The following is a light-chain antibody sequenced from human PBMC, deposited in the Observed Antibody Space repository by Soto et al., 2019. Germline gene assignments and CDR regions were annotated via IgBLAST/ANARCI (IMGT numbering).Light chain of an antibody. V-gene: IGKV3-15*01. CDR3: QQYGDMWT. J-gene: IGKJ1*01. CDR2: GAS. CDR1: QSVSSN. Sequence: EIVMTQSPATLSVSPGERATLSCGASQSVSSNLAWYQQKPGQGPRLLIYGASSRATGIPARFSGSGSATEFTLTIRSLEPEDFAIYYCQQYGDMWTFGQGTKVDIK.